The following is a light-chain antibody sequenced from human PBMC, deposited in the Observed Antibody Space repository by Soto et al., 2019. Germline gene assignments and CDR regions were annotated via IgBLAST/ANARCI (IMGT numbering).Light chain of an antibody. CDR2: GAS. CDR3: QQYDSSPPT. V-gene: IGKV3-20*01. Sequence: EIVLTQSPGTLSLSPGERATLSCRASQSVSNSYLAWYQQKPGQAPRLLINGASTRATGIPDRFSGSGSGTDFPLTISRLEPEDFAVYYCQQYDSSPPTFGGGTKLAIK. J-gene: IGKJ4*01. CDR1: QSVSNSY.